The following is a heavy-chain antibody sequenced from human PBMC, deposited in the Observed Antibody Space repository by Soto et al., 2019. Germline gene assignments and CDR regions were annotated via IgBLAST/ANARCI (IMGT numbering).Heavy chain of an antibody. CDR3: SRAMIGRYDSDAFDV. CDR2: ISYDESTT. CDR1: GVSFSRYG. V-gene: IGHV3-30*03. Sequence: WVSLRLSCAASGVSFSRYGRHWVRQAPGKGLEWVAVISYDESTTFYADSVKGRFTISRDNSKNILFLQMNTLRTEDTAVYYCSRAMIGRYDSDAFDVWGQGTLVTVSS. J-gene: IGHJ3*01. D-gene: IGHD3-22*01.